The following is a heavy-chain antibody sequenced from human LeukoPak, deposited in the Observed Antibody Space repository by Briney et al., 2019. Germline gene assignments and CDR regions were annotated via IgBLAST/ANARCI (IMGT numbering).Heavy chain of an antibody. CDR1: GGTFSSYA. J-gene: IGHJ4*02. V-gene: IGHV1-69*13. CDR2: IIPIFGTA. CDR3: ARGQQQLVYYFDY. D-gene: IGHD6-13*01. Sequence: SVKVSCKASGGTFSSYAISWVRQAPGQGLEWMGGIIPIFGTANYAQKFQGRVTITADESTSTAYMELSSLRSEDTAVYYYARGQQQLVYYFDYWGQGTLVTVSS.